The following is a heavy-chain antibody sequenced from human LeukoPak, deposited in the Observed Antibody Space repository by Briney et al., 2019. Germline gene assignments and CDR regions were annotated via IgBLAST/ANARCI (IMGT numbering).Heavy chain of an antibody. D-gene: IGHD1-26*01. CDR1: GYTFTGYY. CDR3: AREEGAETRFDP. CDR2: INPNSGGT. J-gene: IGHJ5*02. V-gene: IGHV1-2*02. Sequence: GASVKVSCKASGYTFTGYYMHWVRQAPGRGLESMGWINPNSGGTNYAQKFQGRVTMTGDTSISTAYMELSRLRSDDTAVYYCAREEGAETRFDPWGQGTLVTVSS.